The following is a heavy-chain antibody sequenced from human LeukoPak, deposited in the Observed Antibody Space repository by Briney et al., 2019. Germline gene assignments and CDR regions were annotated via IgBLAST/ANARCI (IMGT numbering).Heavy chain of an antibody. CDR2: ISYDGSNK. J-gene: IGHJ4*02. Sequence: PGRSLRLSCAASGFTFSSYAMHWVRQAPGKGLECVAVISYDGSNKYYADSVKGRFTISRDNSKNTLYLQMNSLRAEDTAVYYCARAPGEDDYGDYSYYFDSWGQGTLVTVSS. CDR1: GFTFSSYA. CDR3: ARAPGEDDYGDYSYYFDS. V-gene: IGHV3-30*04. D-gene: IGHD4-17*01.